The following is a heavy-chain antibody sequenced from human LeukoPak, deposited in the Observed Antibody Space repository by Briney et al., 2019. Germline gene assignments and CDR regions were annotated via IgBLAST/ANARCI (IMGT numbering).Heavy chain of an antibody. J-gene: IGHJ6*03. CDR2: INHSGST. D-gene: IGHD6-19*01. Sequence: SETLPLTCAVYGGSFSGYYWSWIRQPPGKGLEWIGEINHSGSTNYNPSLKSRVTISVDTSKNQFSLKLSSVTAADTAVYYCARLNSSGWYLSYYYYYMDVWGKGTTVTVSS. CDR3: ARLNSSGWYLSYYYYYMDV. CDR1: GGSFSGYY. V-gene: IGHV4-34*01.